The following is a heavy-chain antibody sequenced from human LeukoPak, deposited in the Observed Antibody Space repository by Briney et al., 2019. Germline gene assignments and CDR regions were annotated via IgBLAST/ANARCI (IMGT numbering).Heavy chain of an antibody. Sequence: GGSLRLSCAASEFTFSHYAMHWVRQAPGKGLEWVAVISYDGSNKYYADSVKGRFTISRDNSKNTLYFQTNSLRTDDTAVYYCARGLVSGSQRGYFDYWGHGALVTVSS. V-gene: IGHV3-30-3*01. CDR2: ISYDGSNK. CDR3: ARGLVSGSQRGYFDY. D-gene: IGHD1-26*01. CDR1: EFTFSHYA. J-gene: IGHJ4*01.